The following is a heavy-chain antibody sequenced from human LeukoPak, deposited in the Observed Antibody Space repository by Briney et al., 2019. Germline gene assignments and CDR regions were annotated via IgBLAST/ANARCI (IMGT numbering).Heavy chain of an antibody. CDR3: ARDRAVAVKSSSY. V-gene: IGHV1-2*02. J-gene: IGHJ4*02. CDR2: INPNSGGT. CDR1: GYTFTGYY. Sequence: ASVKVPCKASGYTFTGYYMHWVRQAPGQGLEWMGWINPNSGGTNYAQKFQGRVTMTRDTSISTAYMELSRLRSDDTAVYYCARDRAVAVKSSSYWGQGTLVTVSS. D-gene: IGHD6-19*01.